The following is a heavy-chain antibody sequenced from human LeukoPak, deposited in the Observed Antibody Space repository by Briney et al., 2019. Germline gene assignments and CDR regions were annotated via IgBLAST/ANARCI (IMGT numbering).Heavy chain of an antibody. J-gene: IGHJ4*02. D-gene: IGHD3-22*01. CDR2: IYSGGST. CDR1: GFTVSSNY. V-gene: IGHV3-66*01. CDR3: ARDYYDSSGYYEAPGGNYFDY. Sequence: PGGSLRLSCAASGFTVSSNYMSWVRQAPGKGLEWVSVIYSGGSTYYADSVKGRFTISRDNSKNTLYLQMNSLRVEDTAVYYCARDYYDSSGYYEAPGGNYFDYWGQGTLVTVSS.